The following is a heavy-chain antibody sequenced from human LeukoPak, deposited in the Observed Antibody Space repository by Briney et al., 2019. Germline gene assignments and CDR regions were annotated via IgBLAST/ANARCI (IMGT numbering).Heavy chain of an antibody. CDR2: ISYDGSNK. Sequence: GRSLRLSCAASGFTFSSYGMHWVRQAPGKGLEWVAVISYDGSNKYYADSVKGRFTISRDNSKNTLYLQMNSLRAEDTAVYYCAKGPTSGYARAPNWFDPWGQGTLVTVSS. V-gene: IGHV3-30*18. CDR1: GFTFSSYG. J-gene: IGHJ5*02. CDR3: AKGPTSGYARAPNWFDP. D-gene: IGHD5-12*01.